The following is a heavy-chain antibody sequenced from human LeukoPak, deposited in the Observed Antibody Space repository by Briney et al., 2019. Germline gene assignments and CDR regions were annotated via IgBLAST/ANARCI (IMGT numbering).Heavy chain of an antibody. V-gene: IGHV1-46*01. Sequence: ASVKVSCKTSGYTFTSYYIHWVRQAPGQGLEWMGIINPSGGSTSCAQKFQGRVAMTRDTSTSTVYVYLSSLRSEDMAVYYCARDSLYGVVDYWGQGTLVTVSS. D-gene: IGHD4-17*01. J-gene: IGHJ4*02. CDR1: GYTFTSYY. CDR2: INPSGGST. CDR3: ARDSLYGVVDY.